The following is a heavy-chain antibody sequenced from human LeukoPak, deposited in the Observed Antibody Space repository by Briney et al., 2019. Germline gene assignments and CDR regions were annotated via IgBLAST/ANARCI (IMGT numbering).Heavy chain of an antibody. CDR3: AKGPHPHPPFDYYDRS. CDR2: IRYDGSNK. V-gene: IGHV3-30*02. D-gene: IGHD3-22*01. CDR1: GFTFSSYG. Sequence: GGSLKLSCAASGFTFSSYGMHWVRQAPGKGLEWVAFIRYDGSNKYYADSVKGRFTISRDNSKNTLYLQMNSLRAEDTAVYYCAKGPHPHPPFDYYDRSWGQGTLVTVSS. J-gene: IGHJ4*02.